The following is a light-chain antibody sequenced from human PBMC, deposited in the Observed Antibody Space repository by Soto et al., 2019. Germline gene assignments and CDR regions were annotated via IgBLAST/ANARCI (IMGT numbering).Light chain of an antibody. CDR1: SSDVGGYNY. CDR2: DVG. CDR3: SSYTSSTTML. V-gene: IGLV2-14*01. Sequence: QSALTQPASVSGSPGQSITISCTGTSSDVGGYNYVSWYQQHPGKAPKLMIYDVGYRPSGVSNRFSGSKSGDTASLTISGLQPEDEADYYCSSYTSSTTMLFGGGTKLTVL. J-gene: IGLJ2*01.